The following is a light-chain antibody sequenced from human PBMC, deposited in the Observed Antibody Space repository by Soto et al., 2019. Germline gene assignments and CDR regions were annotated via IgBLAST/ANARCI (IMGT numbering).Light chain of an antibody. J-gene: IGLJ3*02. CDR3: LLYYGGVQHWA. V-gene: IGLV7-43*01. CDR2: STN. Sequence: QTVVTQEPSLTVSPGETVTLTCASSTGAVTSKYYPNWFQQKPGQAPRPLIYSTNNKYSWTPAQFSGSLLGGKAALTLSGVQPEDEAEYYCLLYYGGVQHWAFGGGTKLTVL. CDR1: TGAVTSKYY.